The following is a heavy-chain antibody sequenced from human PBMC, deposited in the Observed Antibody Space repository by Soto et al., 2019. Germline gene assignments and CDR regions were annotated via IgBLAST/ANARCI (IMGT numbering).Heavy chain of an antibody. J-gene: IGHJ6*02. CDR2: IWYDGSNK. V-gene: IGHV3-33*01. CDR3: ARVPHDSSGPYGMDV. CDR1: GFTFSSYG. D-gene: IGHD3-22*01. Sequence: GGSLRLSCAASGFTFSSYGMHWVRQAPGKGLEWVAVIWYDGSNKYYADSVKGRFTISRDNSKNTLYLQMNSLRAEDTAVYYCARVPHDSSGPYGMDVWGQGTTVTVSS.